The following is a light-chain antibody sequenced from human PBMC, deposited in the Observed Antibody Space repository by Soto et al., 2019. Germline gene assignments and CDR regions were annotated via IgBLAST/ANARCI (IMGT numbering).Light chain of an antibody. CDR3: QQYYSNIT. Sequence: DIVMTQSPDSLAVSLGERATINCKSSQSVLYISNNKNYLAWIQQKPGQPPKLLIYWASTRESWVPDRFSRSVSRTDIAITISFQQAEYVSVYYCQQYYSNITFGGGTKVEIK. CDR2: WAS. J-gene: IGKJ4*01. V-gene: IGKV4-1*01. CDR1: QSVLYISNNKNY.